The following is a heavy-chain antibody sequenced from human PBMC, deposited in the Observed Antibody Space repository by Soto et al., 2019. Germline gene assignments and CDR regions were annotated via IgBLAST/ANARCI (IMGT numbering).Heavy chain of an antibody. CDR2: IYPGDYET. CDR3: ARHHRNDPGPFDI. J-gene: IGHJ3*02. Sequence: PGKSLKISCKASGYTFTSHWIGWVRQMPGKGLEWMGIIYPGDYETRYSPSFEGQIFVSVDKSITTAYLQWSSLKASDTAMYFCARHHRNDPGPFDIWGEGTMVTVSS. V-gene: IGHV5-51*01. CDR1: GYTFTSHW. D-gene: IGHD1-1*01.